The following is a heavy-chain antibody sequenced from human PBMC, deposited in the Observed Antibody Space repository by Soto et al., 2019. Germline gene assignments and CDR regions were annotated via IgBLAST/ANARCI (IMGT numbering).Heavy chain of an antibody. Sequence: SETLSLTCTVSGGSISNYFCNWIRQPAGKGLEWIGRIDNSGSTNYNPPLKSRITMSADTSRNQFSLKLNTVTAADTAVYYCARGGQDFWSGPFDYWGQGALVTVSS. J-gene: IGHJ4*02. D-gene: IGHD3-3*01. CDR3: ARGGQDFWSGPFDY. CDR1: GGSISNYF. V-gene: IGHV4-4*07. CDR2: IDNSGST.